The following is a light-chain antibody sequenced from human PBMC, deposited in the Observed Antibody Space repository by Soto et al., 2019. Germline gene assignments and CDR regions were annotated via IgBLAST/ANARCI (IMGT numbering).Light chain of an antibody. J-gene: IGKJ5*01. CDR2: DAS. V-gene: IGKV3-11*01. Sequence: EIVMTQSPATLSVSPGERATLSCRASQNIDNKLVWYQQKPGQAPRLLIYDASNRATGIPARFSGSGSGTDFTLTISSLEPEDFAVYYCQQRSNWPITFGQGTRLEIK. CDR1: QNIDNK. CDR3: QQRSNWPIT.